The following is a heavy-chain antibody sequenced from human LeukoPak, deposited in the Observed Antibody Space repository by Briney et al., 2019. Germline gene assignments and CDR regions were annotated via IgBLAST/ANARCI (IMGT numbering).Heavy chain of an antibody. V-gene: IGHV3-23*01. J-gene: IGHJ5*02. Sequence: GGSLRLSCAASGFTVSSNYMSWVRQAPGKGLEWVSAISGSGGSTYYADSVKGRFTISGDNSKNTLYLQMNSLRAEDTAVYYCAKDCGIAAAGSSWFDPWGQGTLVTVFS. CDR1: GFTVSSNY. D-gene: IGHD6-13*01. CDR2: ISGSGGST. CDR3: AKDCGIAAAGSSWFDP.